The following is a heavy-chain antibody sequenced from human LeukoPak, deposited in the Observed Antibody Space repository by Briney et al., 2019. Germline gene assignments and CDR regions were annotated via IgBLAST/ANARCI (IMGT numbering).Heavy chain of an antibody. Sequence: GASVKVSCKASGYTFTSYGISWVRQAPGQGLEWMGWISAYNGNTNYAQKLQGRVTMTTDTSTSTAYMELRSLRSDDTAVYYCARGLPWGQNSLYGMDVWGQGTTVTVSS. CDR2: ISAYNGNT. CDR3: ARGLPWGQNSLYGMDV. V-gene: IGHV1-18*01. J-gene: IGHJ6*02. CDR1: GYTFTSYG. D-gene: IGHD7-27*01.